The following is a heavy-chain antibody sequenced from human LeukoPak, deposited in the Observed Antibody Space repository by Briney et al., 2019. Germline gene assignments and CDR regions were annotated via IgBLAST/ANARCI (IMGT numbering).Heavy chain of an antibody. CDR2: ISGSGGST. CDR3: AKDHERYRYSGSYDY. V-gene: IGHV3-23*01. J-gene: IGHJ4*02. D-gene: IGHD1-26*01. CDR1: GFTFSSYD. Sequence: GGSLRLSCAASGFTFSSYDMSWVRQAPGKGLEWVSAISGSGGSTYYADSVKGRFTISRDNSKNTLYLQMNSLRAEDTAVYYCAKDHERYRYSGSYDYWGQGTLVTVSS.